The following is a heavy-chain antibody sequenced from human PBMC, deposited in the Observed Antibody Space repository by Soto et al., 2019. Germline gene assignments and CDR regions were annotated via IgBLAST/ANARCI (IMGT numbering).Heavy chain of an antibody. D-gene: IGHD4-17*01. CDR3: ARSPAYGDYANLDT. CDR1: GDSVSKYY. Sequence: QVQLQESGPGLVKPSETLSLTCTVTGDSVSKYYWNWIRQPAGKGLEGIGRIYSTRSPNYTPSLKSRVTMSVDTSKNQFSLKLNLSSVTAADTAVYYCARSPAYGDYANLDTWGPGTLVTVSS. V-gene: IGHV4-4*07. J-gene: IGHJ5*02. CDR2: IYSTRSP.